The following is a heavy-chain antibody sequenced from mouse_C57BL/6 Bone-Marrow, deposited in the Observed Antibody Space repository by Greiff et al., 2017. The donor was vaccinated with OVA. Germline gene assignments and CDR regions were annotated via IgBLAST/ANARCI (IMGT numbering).Heavy chain of an antibody. CDR1: GFNIKDDY. J-gene: IGHJ2*01. CDR3: TSYGNFDY. Sequence: EVQVVESGAELVRPGASVKLSCTASGFNIKDDYMHWVKQRPDQGLEWIGWIDPENGDTEYASKFQGKATITADTSSNTAYLQLSSLTSEDTAVYYCTSYGNFDYWGQGTTLTGSS. D-gene: IGHD2-1*01. CDR2: IDPENGDT. V-gene: IGHV14-4*01.